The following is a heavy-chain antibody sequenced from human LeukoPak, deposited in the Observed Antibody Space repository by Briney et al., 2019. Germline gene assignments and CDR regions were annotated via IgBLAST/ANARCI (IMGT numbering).Heavy chain of an antibody. J-gene: IGHJ4*02. CDR1: GGSISSSNYY. Sequence: SQTLSLTCTVSGGSISSSNYYWSWIRQPAGRGLEWIGRIYTSGTTNYNPSLKSRVTISIDTSKNQFSLKLSSVTAADTAVYYCARGLWFGDENPPYFDYWGQGTLVTVSS. V-gene: IGHV4-61*02. D-gene: IGHD3-10*01. CDR3: ARGLWFGDENPPYFDY. CDR2: IYTSGTT.